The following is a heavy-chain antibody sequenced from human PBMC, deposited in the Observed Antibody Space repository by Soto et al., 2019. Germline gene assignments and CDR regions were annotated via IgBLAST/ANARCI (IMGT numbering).Heavy chain of an antibody. J-gene: IGHJ6*02. V-gene: IGHV3-30*03. CDR2: ISYDGSNK. Sequence: QVQLVESGGGVVQPGRSLRLSCAASGFTFSSYGMHWVRQAPGKGLEWVAVISYDGSNKYYADSVKGRCTISRDNSKNTLYLQMNSLRAEDTAVYYCATLDNYYLDVWGQGTTVTVSS. D-gene: IGHD3-10*01. CDR3: ATLDNYYLDV. CDR1: GFTFSSYG.